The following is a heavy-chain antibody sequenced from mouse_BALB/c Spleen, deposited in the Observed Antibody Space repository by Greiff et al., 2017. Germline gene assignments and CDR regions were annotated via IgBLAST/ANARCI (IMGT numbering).Heavy chain of an antibody. CDR2: IYPGNSDT. D-gene: IGHD2-3*01. V-gene: IGHV1-5*01. CDR1: GYTFTSYW. CDR3: SRGGYEEDYYAMDY. Sequence: EVQLQQSGTVLARPGASVKMSCKASGYTFTSYWMHWVKQRPGQGLEWIGAIYPGNSDTSYNQKFKGKAKLTAVTSTSTAYMELSSLTNEDSAVYYYSRGGYEEDYYAMDYWGQGTLVTVSA. J-gene: IGHJ4*01.